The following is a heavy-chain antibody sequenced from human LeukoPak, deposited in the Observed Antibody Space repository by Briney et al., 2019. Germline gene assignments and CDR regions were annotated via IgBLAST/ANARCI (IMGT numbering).Heavy chain of an antibody. CDR3: ARESADYVRGSFSDY. V-gene: IGHV4-59*12. J-gene: IGHJ4*02. D-gene: IGHD3-16*01. CDR2: INDNGHS. Sequence: PTEALLQAFSASRDPLKYYFWGSIPQPPGKGQGKIAYINDNGHSGYNASLEKRVTISVDTSKNHFSLRLRSVTAADSAVYYCARESADYVRGSFSDYWGQGILVTVSS. CDR1: RDPLKYYF.